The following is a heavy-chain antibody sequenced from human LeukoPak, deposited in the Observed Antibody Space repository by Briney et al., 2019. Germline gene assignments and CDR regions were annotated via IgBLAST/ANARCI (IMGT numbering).Heavy chain of an antibody. D-gene: IGHD6-13*01. J-gene: IGHJ6*02. CDR1: GGSISSSSYY. Sequence: PSETLSLTCTVSGGSISSSSYYWGWIRQPPGKGLEWIGSIYYSGSTYYNPSLKSRVTISVDTSKNQFSLKLSSVTAADTAVYYCTRDSSSWYRDYYYGMDVWGQGTTVTVSS. V-gene: IGHV4-39*07. CDR2: IYYSGST. CDR3: TRDSSSWYRDYYYGMDV.